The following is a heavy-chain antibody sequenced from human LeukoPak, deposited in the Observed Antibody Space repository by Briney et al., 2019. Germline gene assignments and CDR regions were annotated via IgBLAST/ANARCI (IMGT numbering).Heavy chain of an antibody. CDR1: GFTFSSYG. CDR3: AKELYRYYYYGMDV. Sequence: PGRSLRLSCAASGFTFSSYGMHWVRQAPGKGLEWVAVISYDGSNKYYADSVKGRFTISRDNSKNTLYLQMNSLRAEDTAVYYCAKELYRYYYYGMDVWGKGTTVIVSS. CDR2: ISYDGSNK. V-gene: IGHV3-30*18. J-gene: IGHJ6*04. D-gene: IGHD2-2*01.